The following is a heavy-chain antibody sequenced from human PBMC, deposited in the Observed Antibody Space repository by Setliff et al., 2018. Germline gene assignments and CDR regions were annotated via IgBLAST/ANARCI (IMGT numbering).Heavy chain of an antibody. D-gene: IGHD3-10*01. J-gene: IGHJ4*02. CDR2: MYYSGIT. CDR1: GGSISSYY. Sequence: LSLTCTVSGGSISSYYWSWFRQSPGKGLEWIGYMYYSGITNYNPILQSRVTISVDTSKNQFSLNLLSVTAADTAVYYCAGGSLHRLDYWGQGTLVTVSS. CDR3: AGGSLHRLDY. V-gene: IGHV4-59*08.